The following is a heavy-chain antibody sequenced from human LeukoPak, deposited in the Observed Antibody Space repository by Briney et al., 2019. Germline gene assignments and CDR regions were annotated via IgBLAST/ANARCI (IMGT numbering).Heavy chain of an antibody. D-gene: IGHD2-21*02. CDR3: ATGEAVTGTPVDY. Sequence: GASVKVSCKASGYTFTNYYMHWVRQALGQGLEWMGIINPSGGSTSYAQKFQGRVTMTRDTSTSTVYMELSSLRSEDTAVYYCATGEAVTGTPVDYWGQGTLVTVSP. CDR2: INPSGGST. J-gene: IGHJ4*02. CDR1: GYTFTNYY. V-gene: IGHV1-46*01.